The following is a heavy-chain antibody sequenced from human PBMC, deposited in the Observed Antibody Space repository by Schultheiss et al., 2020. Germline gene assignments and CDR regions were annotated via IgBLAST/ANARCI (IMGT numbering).Heavy chain of an antibody. Sequence: SETLSLTCTVSGGSISSSSYYWGWIRQPPGKGLEWIGRIYTSVSTNYNPSLKSRVTMSVDTSKNQFSLKLSSVTAADTAVYYCAREEVWHDIYYDILTGYPNRYYFDYWGKGTLVTVSS. CDR2: IYTSVST. CDR1: GGSISSSSYY. J-gene: IGHJ4*02. CDR3: AREEVWHDIYYDILTGYPNRYYFDY. D-gene: IGHD3-9*01. V-gene: IGHV4-39*07.